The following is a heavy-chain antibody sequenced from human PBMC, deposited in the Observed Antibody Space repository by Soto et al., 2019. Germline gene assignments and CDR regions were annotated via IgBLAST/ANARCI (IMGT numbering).Heavy chain of an antibody. D-gene: IGHD1-20*01. CDR3: TSRISTINDY. CDR2: ISSSTSTI. Sequence: GGSLRLAXASSGVTVISYSMNGVRQDPGKGLEWVSYISSSTSTIYYAAPAKGRFTISRDDYMNMVYLQMNSLKIVEIAVYYCTSRISTINDYWGQGTLVTVSS. J-gene: IGHJ4*02. CDR1: GVTVISYS. V-gene: IGHV3-48*04.